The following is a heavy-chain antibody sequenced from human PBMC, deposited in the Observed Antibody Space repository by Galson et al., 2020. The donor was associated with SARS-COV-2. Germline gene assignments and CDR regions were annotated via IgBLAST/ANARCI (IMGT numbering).Heavy chain of an antibody. CDR2: INHSGST. CDR1: GGSFSGYY. J-gene: IGHJ4*02. Sequence: SETLSLTCAVYGGSFSGYYWSWIRQPPGKGLEWIGEINHSGSTNYNPSLKSRVTISVDTSKNQFSLKLSSVTAADTAVYYCARVALMTSVDPTFDYWGQGTLVTVSS. D-gene: IGHD3-16*01. V-gene: IGHV4-34*01. CDR3: ARVALMTSVDPTFDY.